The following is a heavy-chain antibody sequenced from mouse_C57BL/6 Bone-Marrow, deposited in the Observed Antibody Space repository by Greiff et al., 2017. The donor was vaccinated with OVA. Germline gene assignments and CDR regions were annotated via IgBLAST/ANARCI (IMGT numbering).Heavy chain of an antibody. CDR3: AIYTTEDFDY. CDR1: GYTFTSYW. J-gene: IGHJ2*01. V-gene: IGHV1-50*01. D-gene: IGHD1-1*01. CDR2: IDPSDSYT. Sequence: VQLQQPGAELVKPGASVKLSCKASGYTFTSYWMQWVKQRPGQGLEWIGEIDPSDSYTNYNQKFKGKATLTVDASSSTAYMQLNSLTSEDSAVYYCAIYTTEDFDYWGQGTTLTVSS.